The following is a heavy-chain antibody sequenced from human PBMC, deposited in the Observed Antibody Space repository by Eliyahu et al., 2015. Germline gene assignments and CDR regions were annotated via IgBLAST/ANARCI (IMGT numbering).Heavy chain of an antibody. Sequence: EVQLVESGGGLVQPGGSLRLXXATSGXTFXXFAMSWVRQVPGKGLEWVXGIYRDSXHSGYADSVWGRFTISRDNAKNSLYLQMNSLRPEDTALYYCAKEIRRYTGAFDIWGQGTMVTVSS. CDR3: AKEIRRYTGAFDI. V-gene: IGHV3-9*01. J-gene: IGHJ3*02. D-gene: IGHD3-9*01. CDR2: IYRDSXHS. CDR1: GXTFXXFA.